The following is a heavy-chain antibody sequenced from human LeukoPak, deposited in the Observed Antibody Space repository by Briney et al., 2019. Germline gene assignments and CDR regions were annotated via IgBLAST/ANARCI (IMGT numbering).Heavy chain of an antibody. CDR1: GFTFSTYW. J-gene: IGHJ4*02. V-gene: IGHV3-7*01. CDR3: ANGDGFDY. Sequence: GGSLRLSCATSGFTFSTYWMSWARQAPGKGLEWVANIKQDGSETYYADSVKGRFTIFRDNAKNSLYLQMDSLRVEDTAVYYCANGDGFDYWGQGTLVIVSS. CDR2: IKQDGSET. D-gene: IGHD5-24*01.